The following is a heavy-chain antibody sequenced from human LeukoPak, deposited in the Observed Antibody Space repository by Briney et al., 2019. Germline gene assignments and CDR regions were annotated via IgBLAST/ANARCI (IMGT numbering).Heavy chain of an antibody. CDR2: IHYTGST. Sequence: PSETLSLTCTVSGDSMSSSHYCWGWIRQSPGKGLECIGYIHYTGSTNYNPSLKSRVTISVETSKNQFSLKLKSVTAADTAVYYCARGGYYGSGNDFRFDPWGQGTLVTVSS. V-gene: IGHV4-61*05. J-gene: IGHJ5*02. CDR3: ARGGYYGSGNDFRFDP. CDR1: GDSMSSSHYC. D-gene: IGHD3-10*01.